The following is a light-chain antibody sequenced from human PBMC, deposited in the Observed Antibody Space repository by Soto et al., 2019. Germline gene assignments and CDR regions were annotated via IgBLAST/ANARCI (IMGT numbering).Light chain of an antibody. CDR2: DAS. V-gene: IGKV1-12*01. CDR3: QQANSFPFT. CDR1: QDISTW. J-gene: IGKJ3*01. Sequence: DIQMTQSPSSVSASVGDRVTITCRASQDISTWLAWYQQKPGKAPKLLIYDASSLESGVPARFSGSGFGTDFTLTISSLQPEDFATYYRQQANSFPFTFGPGTKVDIK.